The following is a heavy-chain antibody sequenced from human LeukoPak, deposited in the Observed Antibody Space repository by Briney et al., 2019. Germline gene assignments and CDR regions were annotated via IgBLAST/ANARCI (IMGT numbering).Heavy chain of an antibody. D-gene: IGHD4-17*01. CDR1: GFTFSSYS. CDR2: ISSSSSTI. J-gene: IGHJ3*02. V-gene: IGHV3-48*04. CDR3: ARSIYGARDAFDI. Sequence: GGSLRLSCAASGFTFSSYSMNWVRQAPGKGLEWVSYISSSSSTIYYADSVKGRFTISRDNAKNSLYLQMNSLRAEDTAVYYCARSIYGARDAFDIWGQGTMVTVSS.